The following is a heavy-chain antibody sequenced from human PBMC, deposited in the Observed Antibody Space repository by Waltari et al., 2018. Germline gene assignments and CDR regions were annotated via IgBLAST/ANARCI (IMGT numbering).Heavy chain of an antibody. J-gene: IGHJ3*02. CDR2: IIPIYGTP. D-gene: IGHD1-26*01. Sequence: QVQLVQSGAEVKKPGSSVKVSCQASGGAFGTYAISWVRQAPGHGLEWGGGIIPIYGTPNFAQKFQGRVTFTADESTTTAYMELTSLKSEDTAIYYCARRNLGYAFDIWGQGTLVTVSS. CDR3: ARRNLGYAFDI. CDR1: GGAFGTYA. V-gene: IGHV1-69*12.